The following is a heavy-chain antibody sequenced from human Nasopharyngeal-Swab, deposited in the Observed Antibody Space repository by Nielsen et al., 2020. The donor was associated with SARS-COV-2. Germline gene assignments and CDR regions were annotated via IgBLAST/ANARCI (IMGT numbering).Heavy chain of an antibody. CDR3: TTDYYFDY. CDR2: IGDKAHNYAT. J-gene: IGHJ4*02. Sequence: GGSLRLSCAASGFTFSGSAMHWVRQASGKGLEWVGRIGDKAHNYATTYAAAVKGRFTISRYDSKNKAFLQMDCLKTEDTDLYYCTTDYYFDYWGKGTLVTVSS. V-gene: IGHV3-73*01. CDR1: GFTFSGSA.